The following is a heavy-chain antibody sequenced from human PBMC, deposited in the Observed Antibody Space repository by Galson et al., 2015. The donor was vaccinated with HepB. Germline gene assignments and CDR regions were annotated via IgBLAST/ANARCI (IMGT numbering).Heavy chain of an antibody. J-gene: IGHJ4*02. CDR1: GYTLTELS. CDR3: ATANWGSYRLFDY. V-gene: IGHV1-24*01. D-gene: IGHD3-16*02. CDR2: FDPEDGET. Sequence: SVKVSCKVSGYTLTELSMHWVRQAPGKGLEWMGGFDPEDGETIYAQRFQGRVTMTEDTSTDTAYMELSSLRSEDTAVYYCATANWGSYRLFDYWGQGTLVTVSS.